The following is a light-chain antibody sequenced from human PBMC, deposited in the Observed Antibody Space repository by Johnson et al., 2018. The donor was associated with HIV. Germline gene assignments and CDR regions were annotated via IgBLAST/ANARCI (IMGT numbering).Light chain of an antibody. CDR2: DNN. V-gene: IGLV1-51*01. CDR1: SSNIGNNY. Sequence: QSVLTQPPSVSAAPGQKVTISCSGSSSNIGNNYVSWYQQLPGTAPQLLIYDNNKRPSGIPDRFSGSKYGTSATLGIPGLPTGDEADYYCGTWDSSLGKVFGTGTKVTVL. CDR3: GTWDSSLGKV. J-gene: IGLJ1*01.